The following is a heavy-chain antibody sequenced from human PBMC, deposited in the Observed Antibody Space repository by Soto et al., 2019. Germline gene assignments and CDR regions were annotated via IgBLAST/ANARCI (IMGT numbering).Heavy chain of an antibody. CDR3: VRTSLVVAAATREDY. CDR1: GFTFSSYW. V-gene: IGHV3-74*01. Sequence: EVQLVESGGGLVQPGGSLRLSCAASGFTFSSYWMHWVRQAPGKGLVWVSRINSDGSSTSYADSVKGRFTISRDNAKNTLYLQMNRLRAEDTAVSYCVRTSLVVAAATREDYWGKGTLVTVSS. CDR2: INSDGSST. J-gene: IGHJ4*02. D-gene: IGHD2-15*01.